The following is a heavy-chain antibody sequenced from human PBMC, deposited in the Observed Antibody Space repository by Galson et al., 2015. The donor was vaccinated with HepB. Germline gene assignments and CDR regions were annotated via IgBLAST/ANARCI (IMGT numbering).Heavy chain of an antibody. CDR3: ARDRTSGWHFDY. CDR1: GFIVSSNY. J-gene: IGHJ4*02. CDR2: IYSGGST. Sequence: SLRLSCAASGFIVSSNYMSWVRQAPGKGLEWVSGIYSGGSTNYADSVKGRFTISRDHFKNTVYLQMNNLRAEDTAVYYCARDRTSGWHFDYWGQGTLVTVSS. V-gene: IGHV3-53*01. D-gene: IGHD6-19*01.